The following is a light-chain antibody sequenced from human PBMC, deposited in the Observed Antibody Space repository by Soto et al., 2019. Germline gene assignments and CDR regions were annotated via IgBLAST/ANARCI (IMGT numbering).Light chain of an antibody. V-gene: IGKV3-20*01. CDR2: GAS. Sequence: EIVLTQSPGTLSLSPGERATLSCRASQSVSSSYLAWYQQKPGQAPRLLIYGASSRATGIPDRFSGSGSGTHFPLTISRLEPEDFAVYYCQQYGSSSLTFGGGTKVEIK. J-gene: IGKJ4*01. CDR3: QQYGSSSLT. CDR1: QSVSSSY.